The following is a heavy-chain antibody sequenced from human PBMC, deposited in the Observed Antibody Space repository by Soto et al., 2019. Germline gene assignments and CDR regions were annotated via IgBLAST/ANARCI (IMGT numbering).Heavy chain of an antibody. CDR2: ISSNGGST. J-gene: IGHJ3*02. V-gene: IGHV3-64D*08. Sequence: GGSLRLSCSASGFSFSSYAMHWVRQAPGKGLEYVSAISSNGGSTYYADSVKGRFTISRDKSKNTLYLQMSSLRAEDTAVYYCVKVRIVGAQSSAFDIWGQGTMVTVSS. D-gene: IGHD1-26*01. CDR1: GFSFSSYA. CDR3: VKVRIVGAQSSAFDI.